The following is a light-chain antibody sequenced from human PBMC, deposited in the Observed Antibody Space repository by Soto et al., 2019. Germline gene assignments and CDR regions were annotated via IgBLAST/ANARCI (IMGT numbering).Light chain of an antibody. J-gene: IGKJ1*01. Sequence: EIVLTQSPGTLSLSPGERATLSCRASQSVSNNYLAWYQQKPGQAPRLLIYGASNRATGIPDRFSGSGSATDFTLPISRMEHEDFAVYYCQQYGSSGTLGQGTKVDIK. CDR3: QQYGSSGT. CDR1: QSVSNNY. CDR2: GAS. V-gene: IGKV3-20*01.